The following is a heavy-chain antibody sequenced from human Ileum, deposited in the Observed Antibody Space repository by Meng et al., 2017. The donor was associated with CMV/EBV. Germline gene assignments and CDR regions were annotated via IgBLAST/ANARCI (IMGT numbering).Heavy chain of an antibody. CDR2: IFHIGTT. D-gene: IGHD4-17*01. Sequence: MSSGDYSWSWIRQPPGKGLEWIGYIFHIGTTYYNPSLRSRVTISLDRSRDQFSLELSSVAAADTAMYYCARQYGDYAARKYWYVDLWGRGTLVTVSS. CDR1: MSSGDYS. V-gene: IGHV4-30-2*01. J-gene: IGHJ2*01. CDR3: ARQYGDYAARKYWYVDL.